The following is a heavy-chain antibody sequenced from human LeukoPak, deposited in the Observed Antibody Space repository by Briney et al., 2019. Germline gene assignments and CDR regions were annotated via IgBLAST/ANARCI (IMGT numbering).Heavy chain of an antibody. D-gene: IGHD3-10*01. V-gene: IGHV3-21*01. CDR2: ISSSSSHI. CDR1: GFSFSSYS. Sequence: GGSLRLSCAASGFSFSSYSMNWVRQAPGKGLEWVSSISSSSSHIYYADSVKGRFTISRDNVENSLYLQMNSLTSEDTAVYYCARVELDNSRSYERDFDYWGQGTLVTVSS. J-gene: IGHJ4*02. CDR3: ARVELDNSRSYERDFDY.